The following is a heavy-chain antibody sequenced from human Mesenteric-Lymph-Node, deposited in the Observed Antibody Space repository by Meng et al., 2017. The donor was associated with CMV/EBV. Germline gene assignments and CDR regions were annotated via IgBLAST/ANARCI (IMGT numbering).Heavy chain of an antibody. V-gene: IGHV4-59*01. D-gene: IGHD3-10*01. CDR1: GGSISTYY. Sequence: GSLRLSCTVSGGSISTYYWSWIRQPPGSGLEWIGYVYYSGRSSCNPSLKSRVTISVDTSKNQFSLKLRSVTAADTAVYYCARGRHTGSPGWFDPWGQGTLVTVSS. CDR2: VYYSGRS. J-gene: IGHJ5*02. CDR3: ARGRHTGSPGWFDP.